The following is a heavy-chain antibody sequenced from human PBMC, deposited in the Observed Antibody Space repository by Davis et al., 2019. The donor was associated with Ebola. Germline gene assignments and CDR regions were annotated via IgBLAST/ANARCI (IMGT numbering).Heavy chain of an antibody. CDR1: GFTFSNYA. Sequence: GESLKISCAASGFTFSNYAMHWVRRAPGKGLEWVAVISFDGSNKYYADSVKGRFTISRDNSKNTLYLQMNSLRAEDTDVYFCAKGWRQLIYNGVDVWGQGSTVIVSS. CDR3: AKGWRQLIYNGVDV. D-gene: IGHD5-24*01. V-gene: IGHV3-30-3*01. CDR2: ISFDGSNK. J-gene: IGHJ6*02.